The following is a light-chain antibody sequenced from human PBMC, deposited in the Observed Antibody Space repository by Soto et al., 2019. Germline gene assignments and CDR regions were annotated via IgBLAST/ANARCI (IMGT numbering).Light chain of an antibody. CDR2: GAS. CDR1: QSVSSNF. CDR3: QQYGTSPT. J-gene: IGKJ3*01. V-gene: IGKV3-20*01. Sequence: EIVLTQSPGTLSLSPGERATLSCRASQSVSSNFLAWYQQKPGQSPRLLIYGASIRATGIPDRFGGSGSGTDFTLTISRLEPEDFAVYSCQQYGTSPTFGPGTKVDIK.